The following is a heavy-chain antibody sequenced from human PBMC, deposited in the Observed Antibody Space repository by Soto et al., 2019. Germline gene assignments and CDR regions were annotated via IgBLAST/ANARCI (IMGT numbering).Heavy chain of an antibody. D-gene: IGHD7-27*01. Sequence: ASVKVSCKASGYTFTGYYMHWVRQAPGQGLEWMGWINPNSGGTNYAQKFQGRVTMTRDTSKSTAFMELSSLTSEDTAVYYCARGPRNWGVDYWGQGTLVTVSS. CDR2: INPNSGGT. CDR1: GYTFTGYY. V-gene: IGHV1-2*02. J-gene: IGHJ4*02. CDR3: ARGPRNWGVDY.